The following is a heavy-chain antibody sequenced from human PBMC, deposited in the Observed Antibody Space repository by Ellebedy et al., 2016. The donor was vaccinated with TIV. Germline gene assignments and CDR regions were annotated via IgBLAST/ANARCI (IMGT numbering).Heavy chain of an antibody. J-gene: IGHJ6*02. D-gene: IGHD5-24*01. CDR1: GDTFSSYA. CDR2: IIPIFGTT. CDR3: ARGLDGYNYRTYYYYYGMDV. V-gene: IGHV1-69*13. Sequence: AASVKVSCKASGDTFSSYAISWVRQAPGQGLEWMGGIIPIFGTTNYAQKFQGRVTITADESTSTAYMELSSLRSEDTAVYYCARGLDGYNYRTYYYYYGMDVWGQGTTVTVSS.